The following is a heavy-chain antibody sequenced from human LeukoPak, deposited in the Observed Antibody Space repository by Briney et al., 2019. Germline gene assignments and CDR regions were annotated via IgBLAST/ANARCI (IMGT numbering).Heavy chain of an antibody. J-gene: IGHJ4*02. CDR2: INSDGSST. Sequence: GGSLRLSRAASGFTFSSYWMHWVRQAPGKGLVWVSRINSDGSSTSYADSVKGRFTISRDNAKNTLYLQMNSLRAEDTAVYYCARIVGYCSSTSCDEDFDYWGQGTLVTVSS. CDR3: ARIVGYCSSTSCDEDFDY. V-gene: IGHV3-74*01. D-gene: IGHD2-2*01. CDR1: GFTFSSYW.